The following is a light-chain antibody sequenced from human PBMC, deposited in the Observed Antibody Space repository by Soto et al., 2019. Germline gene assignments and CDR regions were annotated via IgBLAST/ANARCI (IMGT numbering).Light chain of an antibody. CDR3: CSYAGSRHV. J-gene: IGLJ1*01. CDR2: DVS. CDR1: SSDVGGYNY. Sequence: QSALTQPRSVSGSPGQSVTISCTGTSSDVGGYNYVSWYQQHPGKAPKLMIYDVSKRPSGVPDRFSGSKSGNTASLTISGLQDEDEADYYCCSYAGSRHVFGTGTKLTVL. V-gene: IGLV2-11*01.